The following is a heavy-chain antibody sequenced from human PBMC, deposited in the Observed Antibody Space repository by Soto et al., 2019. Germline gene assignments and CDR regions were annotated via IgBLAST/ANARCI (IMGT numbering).Heavy chain of an antibody. D-gene: IGHD2-15*01. Sequence: EVQLVESGGGLVKPGGSLRLSCAASGFTFSSYSMNWVRQAPGKGLEWVASISSSSRYIYYADSVKGRFTISRDNSKNSLYVQMNSLRAEDTAVYYCARDSDEKCSGGSCYSPPFLCSELNDYWGQGTLVTVSS. V-gene: IGHV3-21*01. CDR1: GFTFSSYS. CDR2: ISSSSRYI. J-gene: IGHJ4*02. CDR3: ARDSDEKCSGGSCYSPPFLCSELNDY.